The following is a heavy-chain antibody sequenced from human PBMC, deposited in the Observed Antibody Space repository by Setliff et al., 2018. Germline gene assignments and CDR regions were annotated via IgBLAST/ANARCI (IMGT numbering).Heavy chain of an antibody. CDR2: IFNDGST. Sequence: GGSLRLSCAPSGFTFNIYSMHWFRQAPGKGLEWVSIIFNDGSTYYADSVKGRFTISRDIATSTLYLHMNSLRAEATAVYYCARDRGGTNPWFDPWGQGTLVTVSS. V-gene: IGHV3-53*01. J-gene: IGHJ5*02. CDR1: GFTFNIYS. D-gene: IGHD3-10*01. CDR3: ARDRGGTNPWFDP.